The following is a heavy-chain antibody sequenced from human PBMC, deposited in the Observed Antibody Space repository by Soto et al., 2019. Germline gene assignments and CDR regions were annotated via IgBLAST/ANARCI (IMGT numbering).Heavy chain of an antibody. V-gene: IGHV3-30*18. D-gene: IGHD3-10*01. Sequence: QVQLVESGGGVVQPGRSLRLSCAASGFTFSSYGMHWVRQAPGKGLEWVAVISYDGSKKYYADFVKRRFTISRDNSKNTLYLQMNILRTEDTAVYYCAKDRGYFGSGRIFDYWGQGTLVPVSS. J-gene: IGHJ4*02. CDR3: AKDRGYFGSGRIFDY. CDR2: ISYDGSKK. CDR1: GFTFSSYG.